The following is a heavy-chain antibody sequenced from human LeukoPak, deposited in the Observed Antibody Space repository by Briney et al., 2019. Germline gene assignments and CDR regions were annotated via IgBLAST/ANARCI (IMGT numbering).Heavy chain of an antibody. CDR3: ARVRGDYDFWSGSNWFDP. V-gene: IGHV1-8*01. D-gene: IGHD3-3*01. Sequence: GASVKLSCNSAGYTFTSYDINWVRQATGQGLEWMGWMNPNSGNTGYAQKFQGRVTMTRNTSISTAYMELSSLRSEDTAVYYCARVRGDYDFWSGSNWFDPWGQGTLVAHSS. CDR2: MNPNSGNT. J-gene: IGHJ5*02. CDR1: GYTFTSYD.